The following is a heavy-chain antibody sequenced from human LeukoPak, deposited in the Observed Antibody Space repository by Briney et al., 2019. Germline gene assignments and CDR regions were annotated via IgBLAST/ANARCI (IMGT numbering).Heavy chain of an antibody. CDR2: IVVGSGNT. CDR1: GFTFTSSA. J-gene: IGHJ4*02. Sequence: EASVKVSCKASGFTFTSSAMLWVRQARGQRLEWIGWIVVGSGNTNYAQKFQERVTITRDMSTSTAYMELSSLRSEDTAVYYCAAKRTSSGSYYYWGQGTLVTVSS. CDR3: AAKRTSSGSYYY. D-gene: IGHD1-26*01. V-gene: IGHV1-58*02.